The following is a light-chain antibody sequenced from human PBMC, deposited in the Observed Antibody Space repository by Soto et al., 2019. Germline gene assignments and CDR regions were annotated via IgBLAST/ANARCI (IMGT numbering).Light chain of an antibody. V-gene: IGKV3-15*01. J-gene: IGKJ4*01. CDR1: QSVRHK. CDR2: DAS. CDR3: QHYNTWPPIT. Sequence: IVMTQSPATLSVSPGDGVTLSCRASQSVRHKLAWYQQKPGQGPRLLIHDASTRAPGIPARFSGGGSGTDFTLTISSLQSEDSAVYFCQHYNTWPPITFGGGTKVEIK.